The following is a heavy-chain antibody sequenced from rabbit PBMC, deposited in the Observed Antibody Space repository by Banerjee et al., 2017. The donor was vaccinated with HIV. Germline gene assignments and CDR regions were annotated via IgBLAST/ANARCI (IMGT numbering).Heavy chain of an antibody. D-gene: IGHD8-1*01. Sequence: QEQLEESGGDLVKPEGSLTLTCTASGFSFSNKYVMCWVRQAPGKGLEWIGCINSSSRNVVYASWATGRFTISKTSSTTVTLQMTSLTDADTATYFCARETAAYAGGTYTTGGNLWGPGTLVTVS. J-gene: IGHJ4*01. CDR3: ARETAAYAGGTYTTGGNL. V-gene: IGHV1S45*01. CDR1: GFSFSNKYV. CDR2: INSSSRNV.